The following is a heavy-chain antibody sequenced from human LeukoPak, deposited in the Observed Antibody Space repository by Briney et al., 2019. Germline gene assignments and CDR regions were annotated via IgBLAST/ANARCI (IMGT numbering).Heavy chain of an antibody. Sequence: PGGSLRLSCAASGFTFRNYGLSWFRQAPGKGLEWVSYISSAGGNINYADSVKGRFIISRDNGKNSLYLQMNSLRAEDTAVYYCAIWMGNNGDFTGPLDYWGQGTLVTVSS. V-gene: IGHV3-48*01. CDR1: GFTFRNYG. J-gene: IGHJ4*02. CDR2: ISSAGGNI. CDR3: AIWMGNNGDFTGPLDY. D-gene: IGHD2-8*01.